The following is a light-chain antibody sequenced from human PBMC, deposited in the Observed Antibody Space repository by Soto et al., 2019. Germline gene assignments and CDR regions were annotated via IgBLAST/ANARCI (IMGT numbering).Light chain of an antibody. CDR1: TSDVADFNY. Sequence: QSVLTQPASVSGSPGQSITISCTGTTSDVADFNYVSWYQHHPGNAPKLIIYAASNRPPGVSNRFSGSKSGNTASLTISGLQAEDEGEYFCFSFTTTSTHVFGTGTKLTVL. CDR2: AAS. V-gene: IGLV2-14*01. CDR3: FSFTTTSTHV. J-gene: IGLJ1*01.